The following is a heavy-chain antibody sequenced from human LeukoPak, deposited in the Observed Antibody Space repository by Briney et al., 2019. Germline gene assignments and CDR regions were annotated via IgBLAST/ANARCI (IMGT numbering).Heavy chain of an antibody. J-gene: IGHJ4*02. D-gene: IGHD6-19*01. CDR2: ISWNSGSI. CDR1: GFTFDDYA. V-gene: IGHV3-9*01. Sequence: PGGSLRLSCAASGFTFDDYAMHWVRQAPGKGLEWVSGISWNSGSIGYADSVKGRFTISRDNAKNSLYLQMNSLRAEDTALYYCAKDRGSSGWYGLDYWGQGTLVTVSS. CDR3: AKDRGSSGWYGLDY.